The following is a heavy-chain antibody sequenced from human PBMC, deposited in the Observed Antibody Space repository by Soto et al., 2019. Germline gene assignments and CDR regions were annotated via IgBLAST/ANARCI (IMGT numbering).Heavy chain of an antibody. CDR3: ATDLGPGGYYWNGY. CDR2: IKIKSAGETT. Sequence: EGHLVESGGGLVKPAGSLRPSCAASGFSFSNVWMNWVRQAPGKGLEWVGRIKIKSAGETTDSAAPVKGRFTISRADSNSRLYLQMDSLKIAGPAVYYCATDLGPGGYYWNGYWRQGSLVTVS. D-gene: IGHD1-26*01. J-gene: IGHJ4*02. V-gene: IGHV3-15*01. CDR1: GFSFSNVW.